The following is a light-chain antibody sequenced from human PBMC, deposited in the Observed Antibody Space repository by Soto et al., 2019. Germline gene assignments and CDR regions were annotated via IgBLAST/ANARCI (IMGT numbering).Light chain of an antibody. V-gene: IGKV3-20*01. CDR1: QSVSSY. CDR3: QKYGNSRGM. J-gene: IGKJ1*01. CDR2: NAS. Sequence: MVLTNSPASLPFSLRPGSNLYFRASQSVSSYLAWYQQKPGQAPRLLIYNASSRATGIPDRFSGSGSGTDFTLTISRLEPEDFAVYYCQKYGNSRGMFGQGTKVDIK.